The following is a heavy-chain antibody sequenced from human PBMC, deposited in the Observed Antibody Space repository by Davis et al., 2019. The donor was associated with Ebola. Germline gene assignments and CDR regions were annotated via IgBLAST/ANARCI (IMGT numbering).Heavy chain of an antibody. J-gene: IGHJ2*01. CDR3: AKDIGVSHWYFDL. Sequence: GESLKISCAASGFTFTNYWMHWVRQAPGKGLVWISRINSDGSDMSYADSVKGRFTISRDNAKDTLHLQMNSLRAEDTAVYYCAKDIGVSHWYFDLWGRGTLVTVSS. V-gene: IGHV3-74*01. CDR2: INSDGSDM. D-gene: IGHD3-16*01. CDR1: GFTFTNYW.